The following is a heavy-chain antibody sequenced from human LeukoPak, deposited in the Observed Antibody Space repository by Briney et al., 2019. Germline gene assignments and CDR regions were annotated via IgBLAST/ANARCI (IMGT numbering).Heavy chain of an antibody. D-gene: IGHD2-2*01. Sequence: GGSLRLSCAVSGFTLNSNAMCWVRQAPGTGLEWVSASRIGVTTYYADSVEGRFTISRDTSKNTLYLQMNTLRPEDTAVYYCAKEEVPNDYWGQGTLVTVSS. CDR3: AKEEVPNDY. V-gene: IGHV3-23*01. CDR2: SRIGVTT. J-gene: IGHJ4*02. CDR1: GFTLNSNA.